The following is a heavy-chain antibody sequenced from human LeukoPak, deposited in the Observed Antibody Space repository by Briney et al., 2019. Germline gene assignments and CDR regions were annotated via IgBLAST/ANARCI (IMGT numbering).Heavy chain of an antibody. J-gene: IGHJ4*02. CDR3: ARVRYGDYGLIDY. V-gene: IGHV3-21*01. D-gene: IGHD4-17*01. CDR1: GFTFSSYS. Sequence: PGGSLRLSCAASGFTFSSYSMNWVRQAPGKGLEWVSSISSSSSYIYYADSVKGRFTISRDNAKNSLYLQMNSLRAEDTAVYYCARVRYGDYGLIDYWGQGTLVTVSS. CDR2: ISSSSSYI.